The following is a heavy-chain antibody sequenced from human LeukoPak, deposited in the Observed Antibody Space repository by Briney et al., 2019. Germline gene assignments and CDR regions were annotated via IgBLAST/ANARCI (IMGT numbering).Heavy chain of an antibody. J-gene: IGHJ4*02. CDR3: AGEALRYFDWSFDY. CDR2: IYYSGST. D-gene: IGHD3-9*01. V-gene: IGHV4-61*01. CDR1: GGSVSSGSYY. Sequence: SETLSLTCTVSGGSVSSGSYYWSWIRQPPGKGLEWIGYIYYSGSTNYNPSLKSRVTISVDTSKNQFSLKLSSVTAADTAVYYCAGEALRYFDWSFDYWGQGTLVTVSS.